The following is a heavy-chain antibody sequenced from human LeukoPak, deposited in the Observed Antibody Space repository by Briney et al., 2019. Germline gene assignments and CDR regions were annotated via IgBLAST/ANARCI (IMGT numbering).Heavy chain of an antibody. V-gene: IGHV3-23*01. J-gene: IGHJ4*02. CDR3: AKVRAVAGMWNYYFDY. Sequence: GGSLRLSCAASGFTFSSYAMSWVRQAPGKGLEWVSAISGSGGSTYYADSVKGWFTISRDNSKNTLYLQMNSLRAEDTAVYYCAKVRAVAGMWNYYFDYWGQGTLVTVSS. CDR2: ISGSGGST. CDR1: GFTFSSYA. D-gene: IGHD6-19*01.